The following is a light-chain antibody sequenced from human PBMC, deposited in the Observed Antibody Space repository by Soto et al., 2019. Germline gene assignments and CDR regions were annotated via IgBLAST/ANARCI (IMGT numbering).Light chain of an antibody. J-gene: IGKJ1*01. V-gene: IGKV1-5*01. Sequence: DVQVSHSPSALSATIGDRVTITCRASQSISSWLAWYQQKPGKAPKLLIYDASSLESGVPSRFSGSGSGTDFTLTISRLEPEDFAVYYWQQYVSSGTFGQGTKVDI. CDR1: QSISSW. CDR2: DAS. CDR3: QQYVSSGT.